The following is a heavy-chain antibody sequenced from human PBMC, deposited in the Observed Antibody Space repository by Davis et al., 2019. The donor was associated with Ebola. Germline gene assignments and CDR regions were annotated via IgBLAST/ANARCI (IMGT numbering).Heavy chain of an antibody. CDR1: GYSISSGYY. CDR3: ARDLRGYDSSFDY. J-gene: IGHJ4*02. V-gene: IGHV4-38-2*02. CDR2: IYHSGST. D-gene: IGHD5-12*01. Sequence: SETLSLTCTVSGYSISSGYYWGWIRPPPGKGLEWIGSIYHSGSTYYNPSLKSRVTISVDTSKNQFSLKLSSVTAADTAVYYCARDLRGYDSSFDYWGQGTLVTVSS.